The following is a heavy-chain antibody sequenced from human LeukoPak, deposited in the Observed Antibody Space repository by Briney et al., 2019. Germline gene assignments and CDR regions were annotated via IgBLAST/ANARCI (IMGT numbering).Heavy chain of an antibody. CDR1: GFTFSSYW. J-gene: IGHJ3*02. V-gene: IGHV3-7*01. D-gene: IGHD3-22*01. CDR3: ARVFWPGYYYDSQPSDAFDI. Sequence: PGGSLRLSCAASGFTFSSYWMSWVRQAPGKGLEWVANIKQDGSEKYYVDSVKGRFTISRDNAKNSLYLQMNSLRAEDTAVYYCARVFWPGYYYDSQPSDAFDIWGQGTMVTVSS. CDR2: IKQDGSEK.